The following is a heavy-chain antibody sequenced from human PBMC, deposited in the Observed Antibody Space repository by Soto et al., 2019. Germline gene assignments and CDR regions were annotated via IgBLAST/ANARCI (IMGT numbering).Heavy chain of an antibody. CDR3: ARGTGVDGSHYLDS. CDR1: GGSLSGDFF. Sequence: ASETLSLTCTVSGGSLSGDFFWTWIRQPPGKDLEWIGFIHHSGNTCYNPSLKSRVMISDDTSKNQFSLKLSSVTAADTAVFYCARGTGVDGSHYLDSWGQGTLVTVSS. D-gene: IGHD1-26*01. CDR2: IHHSGNT. J-gene: IGHJ4*02. V-gene: IGHV4-30-4*01.